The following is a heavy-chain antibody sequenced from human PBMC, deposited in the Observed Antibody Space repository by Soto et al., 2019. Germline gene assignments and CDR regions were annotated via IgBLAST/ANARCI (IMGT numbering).Heavy chain of an antibody. D-gene: IGHD2-2*01. CDR3: AHIHYSVVPAAVFDY. V-gene: IGHV2-5*01. CDR1: GFSLSTSGVG. Sequence: QITLKESGPTLVKPTLTLTLTCTFSGFSLSTSGVGVGWIRQPPGKALEWLALIYWNDDKRYSPSLKSRLTITKDTSKNQVVLTMTNMDPVDTATYYCAHIHYSVVPAAVFDYWGQGTPVTVSS. CDR2: IYWNDDK. J-gene: IGHJ4*01.